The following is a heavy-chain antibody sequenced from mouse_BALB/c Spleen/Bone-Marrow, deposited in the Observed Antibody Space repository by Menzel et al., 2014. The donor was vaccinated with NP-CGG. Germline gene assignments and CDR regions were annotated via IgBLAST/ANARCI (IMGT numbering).Heavy chain of an antibody. CDR1: GYAFTNYL. CDR3: AREGYYGLDY. D-gene: IGHD2-1*01. CDR2: INPGSGGT. V-gene: IGHV1-54*03. J-gene: IGHJ2*01. Sequence: LVESGAKLVRPGTSVKVSCKASGYAFTNYLIEWFKQRPGQGLEWIGVINPGSGGTNFNEKFRGKATLTADKSSSTAYMQFNSLTSDDSAVNFWAREGYYGLDYWGQGTTLTVSS.